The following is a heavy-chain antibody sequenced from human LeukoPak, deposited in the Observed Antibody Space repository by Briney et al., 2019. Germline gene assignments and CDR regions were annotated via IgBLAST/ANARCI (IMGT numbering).Heavy chain of an antibody. CDR1: GFTFSSYA. CDR3: AKDYCTRRAHLCFFDY. V-gene: IGHV3-23*01. Sequence: GGSQRLSCAASGFTFSSYAMSWVRQAPGKGLEWVSAISGSGGSTYYADSVKGRFTISRDNSKNTLYLQMNSLRAEDTAVYYCAKDYCTRRAHLCFFDYWGQGTLVTVSS. J-gene: IGHJ4*02. D-gene: IGHD3-10*02. CDR2: ISGSGGST.